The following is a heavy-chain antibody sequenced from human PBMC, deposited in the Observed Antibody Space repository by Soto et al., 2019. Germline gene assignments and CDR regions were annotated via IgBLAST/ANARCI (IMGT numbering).Heavy chain of an antibody. CDR1: GYTFTSYG. J-gene: IGHJ5*02. V-gene: IGHV1-3*01. CDR2: ITAANGDT. CDR3: VRRHVSATGIDCFDP. Sequence: ASVKVSCKDSGYTFTSYGIHWVRQAPGQSLEWMVWITAANGDTKYSPKFQGRVTITRDTSSSTAYMELSSLRSEDTAVYYCVRRHVSATGIDCFDPWGQGTLVTVSS. D-gene: IGHD6-13*01.